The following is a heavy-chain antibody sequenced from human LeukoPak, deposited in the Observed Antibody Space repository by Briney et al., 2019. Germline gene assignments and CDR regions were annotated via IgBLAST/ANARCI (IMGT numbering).Heavy chain of an antibody. V-gene: IGHV4-34*01. CDR2: INHSGST. D-gene: IGHD6-19*01. CDR3: ARGFRESSSDY. J-gene: IGHJ4*02. Sequence: ETLSLTCAVYGGSFSGYYWSWIRQPPGKGLEWIGEINHSGSTNYNPSLKSRVTISVDTSKNQFSLKLSSVTAADTAVYYCARGFRESSSDYWGQGTLVTVSS. CDR1: GGSFSGYY.